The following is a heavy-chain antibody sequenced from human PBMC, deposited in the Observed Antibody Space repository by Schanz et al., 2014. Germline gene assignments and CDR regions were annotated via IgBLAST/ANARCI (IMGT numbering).Heavy chain of an antibody. D-gene: IGHD3-10*01. J-gene: IGHJ5*02. CDR3: VRDILHRVYDSGSP. Sequence: EVQLVESGGGLVQPGGSLRLSCVASGFTFSNYWMTWVRQAPGKGLEWVANIKQDESEKYYVDSVKGRFTISRDNAKNSLLLHMNSLRAEDTAVYYCVRDILHRVYDSGSPWGQGTLVTVS. CDR1: GFTFSNYW. CDR2: IKQDESEK. V-gene: IGHV3-7*04.